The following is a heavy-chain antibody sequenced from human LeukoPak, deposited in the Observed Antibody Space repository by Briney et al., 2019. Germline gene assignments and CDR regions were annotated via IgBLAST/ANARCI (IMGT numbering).Heavy chain of an antibody. CDR2: INTDGSST. CDR3: ARVIGWDEPFDL. J-gene: IGHJ3*01. Sequence: GSLRLSCAASGFTLSNYWIHWVRQAPGKGLVWVSRINTDGSSTNYADSVRGRFTVSRDNAKNTLYLQMNSLRVEDTAVYYCARVIGWDEPFDLWGHGTLVTVSS. CDR1: GFTLSNYW. V-gene: IGHV3-74*01. D-gene: IGHD1-26*01.